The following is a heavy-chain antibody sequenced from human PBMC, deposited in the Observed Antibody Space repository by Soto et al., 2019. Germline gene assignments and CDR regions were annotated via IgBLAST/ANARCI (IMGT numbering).Heavy chain of an antibody. V-gene: IGHV3-30-3*01. Sequence: GGSLRLSCAASGFTFSSYAMHWVRQAPGKGLEWVAVISYDGSNKYYADSVKGRFTISRDNSKNTLYLQMNSLRAEDTAVYYCGPFDYWGQGTLVTVSS. CDR2: ISYDGSNK. CDR3: GPFDY. CDR1: GFTFSSYA. J-gene: IGHJ4*02.